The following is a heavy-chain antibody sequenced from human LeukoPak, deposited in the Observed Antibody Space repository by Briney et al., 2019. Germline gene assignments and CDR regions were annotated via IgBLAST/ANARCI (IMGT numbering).Heavy chain of an antibody. V-gene: IGHV3-21*01. D-gene: IGHD1-26*01. Sequence: GGSLRLSCAASGFTFSSYAMSWVRQAPGKGLEWVSSVSGSDNSKYYADSVKGRFIISRDNAKNSLYLQMNSLRAEDTAVYYCARDQSGTYYFSAFDIWGQGTMVTVSS. CDR2: VSGSDNSK. J-gene: IGHJ3*02. CDR1: GFTFSSYA. CDR3: ARDQSGTYYFSAFDI.